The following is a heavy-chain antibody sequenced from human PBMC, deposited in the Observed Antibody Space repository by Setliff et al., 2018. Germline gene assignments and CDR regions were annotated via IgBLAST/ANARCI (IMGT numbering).Heavy chain of an antibody. CDR1: GYTFTSYY. D-gene: IGHD3-22*01. CDR2: INPSGGST. CDR3: ARDTGRENYYDSSGYQDY. V-gene: IGHV1-46*01. J-gene: IGHJ4*02. Sequence: ASVKVSCKASGYTFTSYYMHWVRQAPGQGLEWMGIINPSGGSTSYAQKFQGRVTMTRDTSTSTVYMELSSLRSEDTAVYYCARDTGRENYYDSSGYQDYWGQGTLVTVSS.